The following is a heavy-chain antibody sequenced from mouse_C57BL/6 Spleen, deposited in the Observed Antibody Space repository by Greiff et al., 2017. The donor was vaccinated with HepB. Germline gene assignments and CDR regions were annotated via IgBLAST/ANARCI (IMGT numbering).Heavy chain of an antibody. J-gene: IGHJ3*01. Sequence: QVQLQQSGPELVKPGASVKISCKASGYTFTDYYINWVKQRPGQGLEWIGWIFPGSGSTYYNEKFKGKATLTVDKSSSTAYMWLSSLTSEDSAVYFCARGGYGYDSAWFAYWGQGTLVTVSA. CDR1: GYTFTDYY. CDR3: ARGGYGYDSAWFAY. V-gene: IGHV1-75*01. CDR2: IFPGSGST. D-gene: IGHD2-2*01.